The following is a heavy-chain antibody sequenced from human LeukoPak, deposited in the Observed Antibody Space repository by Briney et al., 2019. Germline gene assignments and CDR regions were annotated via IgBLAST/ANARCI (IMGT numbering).Heavy chain of an antibody. D-gene: IGHD6-13*01. CDR1: GGSITSSNSY. CDR3: ARLGSIAAAGAFDI. J-gene: IGHJ3*02. V-gene: IGHV4-39*01. Sequence: PSETLSLTCTVSGGSITSSNSYWGWIRQSPGKGLECIGTISYGGNTYYNPSLNSRVTISVDTSKNQFSLKLNSVTAADTAVYYCARLGSIAAAGAFDIWGQGTMVTVSS. CDR2: ISYGGNT.